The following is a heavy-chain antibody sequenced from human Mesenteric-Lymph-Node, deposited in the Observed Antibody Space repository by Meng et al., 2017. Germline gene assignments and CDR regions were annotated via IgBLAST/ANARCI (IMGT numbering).Heavy chain of an antibody. J-gene: IGHJ4*02. CDR3: ARRRGGSGRDC. D-gene: IGHD3-10*01. V-gene: IGHV4-30-2*01. Sequence: LQSQEPVSGRVKPSQTLSLTRAASGGSIRSGGYSWSWIRQPPGKGLEWIGYIYHSGSTSYNPSLQSRVTMFVDTSKNQFSLMLTSVTATDTAVYYCARRRGGSGRDCWGQGTLVTVSS. CDR2: IYHSGST. CDR1: GGSIRSGGYS.